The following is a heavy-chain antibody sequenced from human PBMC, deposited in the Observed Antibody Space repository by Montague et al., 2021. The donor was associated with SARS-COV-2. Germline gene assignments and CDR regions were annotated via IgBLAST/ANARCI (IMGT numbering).Heavy chain of an antibody. Sequence: SETLSLTCTVSGGSITGYYWSWLRRSPGKGLEWIAYIYDGGAVNYNPSLGSRVTISTDTSKNQLSLKVNSMTAADTAVYYCGRDHPYGGPRGAYDIWGQGTVVTVSS. D-gene: IGHD4-23*01. J-gene: IGHJ3*02. V-gene: IGHV4-59*01. CDR1: GGSITGYY. CDR2: IYDGGAV. CDR3: GRDHPYGGPRGAYDI.